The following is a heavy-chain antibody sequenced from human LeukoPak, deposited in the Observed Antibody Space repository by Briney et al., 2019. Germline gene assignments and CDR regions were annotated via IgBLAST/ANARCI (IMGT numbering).Heavy chain of an antibody. CDR2: ISYDGSSK. V-gene: IGHV3-30*18. CDR1: GFTFSSYG. D-gene: IGHD1-26*01. Sequence: GGSLRLSCTASGFTFSSYGIHWVRQAPGEGLEWVAVISYDGSSKYYADSVKGRFTISRDNSKNTLHQQMNSLRAEDTAVYYCAKDGGSYLNWIDPWGQGTLVTVSS. CDR3: AKDGGSYLNWIDP. J-gene: IGHJ5*02.